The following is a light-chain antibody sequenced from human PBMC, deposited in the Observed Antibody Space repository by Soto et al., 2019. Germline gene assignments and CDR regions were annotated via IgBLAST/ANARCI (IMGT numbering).Light chain of an antibody. V-gene: IGKV3-11*01. CDR3: QQRSNWPPYT. CDR2: DAS. J-gene: IGKJ2*01. Sequence: EIVLTQSQATLSLSPGERATLSCRASQSVSSYLAWYQQKPGQAPRLLIYDASNRATGIPARYSGSGSGTDFAHTISSLEPEDFAVYYCQQRSNWPPYTFGQGNKLEIK. CDR1: QSVSSY.